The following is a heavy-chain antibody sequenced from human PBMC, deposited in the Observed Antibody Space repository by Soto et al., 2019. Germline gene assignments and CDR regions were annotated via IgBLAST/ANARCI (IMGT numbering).Heavy chain of an antibody. Sequence: PSETLSLTCTVSGGSISGYYWTWIRQPPGKGLEWIGYIFYSGVTNYNPSLKSRVTLSVDTSKNQFSLKLRSVTAADTAVYYCARVGSSGWSPDYWGRGTLVTVYS. D-gene: IGHD6-19*01. CDR1: GGSISGYY. CDR3: ARVGSSGWSPDY. CDR2: IFYSGVT. J-gene: IGHJ4*02. V-gene: IGHV4-59*01.